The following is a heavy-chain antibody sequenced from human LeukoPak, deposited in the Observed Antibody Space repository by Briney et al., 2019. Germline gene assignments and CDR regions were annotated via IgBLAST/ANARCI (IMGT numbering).Heavy chain of an antibody. CDR2: IWYDGSNK. CDR1: GFTFGSYG. J-gene: IGHJ6*02. CDR3: ARDVSSSPMYYYYGMDV. V-gene: IGHV3-33*01. D-gene: IGHD5/OR15-5a*01. Sequence: GGSLRLSCAASGFTFGSYGMHWVRQAPGKGLEWVAVIWYDGSNKYYADSVKGRFTISRDNSKNTLYLQMNSLRAEDTAVYYCARDVSSSPMYYYYGMDVWGQGTTVTVSS.